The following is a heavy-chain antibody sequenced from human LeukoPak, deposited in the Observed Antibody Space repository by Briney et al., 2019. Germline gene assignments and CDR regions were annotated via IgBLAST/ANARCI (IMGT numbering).Heavy chain of an antibody. D-gene: IGHD3-3*01. Sequence: GGSLRLSCAASGFTFSSYSMNWVRQAPRKGLEWVSSISSSSSYIYYADSVKGRFTISRDNSKNTLYLQMNSLRAEDTAVYYCARDTWMGNYDFWSGLCDYWGQGTLVTVSS. V-gene: IGHV3-21*01. CDR3: ARDTWMGNYDFWSGLCDY. CDR1: GFTFSSYS. J-gene: IGHJ4*02. CDR2: ISSSSSYI.